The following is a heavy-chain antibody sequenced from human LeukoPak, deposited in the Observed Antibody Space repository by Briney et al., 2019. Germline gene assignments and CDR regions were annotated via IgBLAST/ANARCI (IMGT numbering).Heavy chain of an antibody. CDR2: ISAYNGNT. J-gene: IGHJ6*02. CDR3: ARLGLVRGVIRDYYFYAMDA. Sequence: ASVKVSCKASGYTFTTYGINWVRQAPGQGPEWMGWISAYNGNTNYVQNLQGRVTMTTDTSTSTAYTELRSLRSDDTAVYYCARLGLVRGVIRDYYFYAMDAWGQGTTVTVSS. CDR1: GYTFTTYG. D-gene: IGHD3-10*01. V-gene: IGHV1-18*01.